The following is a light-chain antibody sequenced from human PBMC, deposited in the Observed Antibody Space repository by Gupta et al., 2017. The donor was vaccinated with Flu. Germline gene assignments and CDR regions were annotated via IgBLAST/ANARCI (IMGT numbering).Light chain of an antibody. V-gene: IGLV2-11*01. CDR1: SSDVGGYNY. Sequence: QSALTQTRSVSGSPGQSVTISCTGTSSDVGGYNYVAWYQHHPGKAPKLMIHDVNRRPSGVPDRFSGSKSGNTASLTSSGLQAEDEADYYCCSYAGRYILVFGTGTKVTVL. CDR3: CSYAGRYILV. J-gene: IGLJ1*01. CDR2: DVN.